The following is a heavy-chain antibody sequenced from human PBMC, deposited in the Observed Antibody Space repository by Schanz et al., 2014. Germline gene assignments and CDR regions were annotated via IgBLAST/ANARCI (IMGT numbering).Heavy chain of an antibody. V-gene: IGHV3-64*01. D-gene: IGHD2-21*01. CDR3: ARKSLVSAHYDS. Sequence: EVQLLESGGGLVQPGGSLGLSCASSGFTLSNFAMPWVRQTPDKGLEWVSGLSANGDSTFYSSSVKGRFTISRDISKNTLYLQMGSLRAEDVAVYYCARKSLVSAHYDSWGQGTLVTVSS. CDR2: LSANGDST. J-gene: IGHJ4*02. CDR1: GFTLSNFA.